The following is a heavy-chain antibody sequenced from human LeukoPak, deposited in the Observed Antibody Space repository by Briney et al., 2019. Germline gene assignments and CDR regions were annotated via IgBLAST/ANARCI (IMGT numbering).Heavy chain of an antibody. CDR2: IYYSGST. D-gene: IGHD4-17*01. Sequence: SETLSLXCTVSGGPISSYYWSWIRQPPGKGLEWLGYIYYSGSTNYNPSLRSRVTISVDTSKNQFSLKLSSVTAPDTAVYYWARDGPLESDYAGYFDLWGRGTLVTVSS. CDR1: GGPISSYY. V-gene: IGHV4-59*01. J-gene: IGHJ2*01. CDR3: ARDGPLESDYAGYFDL.